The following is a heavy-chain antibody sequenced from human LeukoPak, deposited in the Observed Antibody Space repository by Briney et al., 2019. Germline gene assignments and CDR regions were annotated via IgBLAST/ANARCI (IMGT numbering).Heavy chain of an antibody. CDR2: ISGSGGST. CDR3: AKEGRLGELSLWYFDY. D-gene: IGHD3-16*02. Sequence: GGSLRLSCAASGFTFSSYAMSWVRQAPGKGLEWVSAISGSGGSTYYADSVKGRFTISRDNSKNTLYLQMNSLRTEDTAVYYCAKEGRLGELSLWYFDYWGQGTLVTVSS. J-gene: IGHJ4*02. V-gene: IGHV3-23*01. CDR1: GFTFSSYA.